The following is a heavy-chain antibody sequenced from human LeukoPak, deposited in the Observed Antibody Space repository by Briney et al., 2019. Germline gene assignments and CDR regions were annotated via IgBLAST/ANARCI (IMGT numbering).Heavy chain of an antibody. V-gene: IGHV1-69*06. J-gene: IGHJ3*02. Sequence: SVTVSVTSAVCTFNIYAISWVGQAPGQGGEWMATINPIFGTPNYAQNFQGTVTITADKFTTTAYLELSSLRSEDTAVYYCARGSGNYYVDIWGQGTMVTVSS. CDR1: VCTFNIYA. CDR2: INPIFGTP. D-gene: IGHD1-26*01. CDR3: ARGSGNYYVDI.